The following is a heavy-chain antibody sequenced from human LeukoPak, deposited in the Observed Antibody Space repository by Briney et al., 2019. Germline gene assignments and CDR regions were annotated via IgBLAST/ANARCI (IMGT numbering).Heavy chain of an antibody. CDR1: GCTFDDYA. J-gene: IGHJ3*02. D-gene: IGHD6-19*01. CDR2: ISWNSGSI. Sequence: PGRSLRLSCAASGCTFDDYAMHWVRQAPGKGLEWVSGISWNSGSIGYADSVKGRFTTSRDNAKNSLYLQMNSLRAEDTALYYCAKAFRVAVAGQDAFDIWGQGTMVTVSS. CDR3: AKAFRVAVAGQDAFDI. V-gene: IGHV3-9*01.